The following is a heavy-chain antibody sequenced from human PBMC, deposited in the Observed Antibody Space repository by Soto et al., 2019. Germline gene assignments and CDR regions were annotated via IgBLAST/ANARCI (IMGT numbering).Heavy chain of an antibody. CDR2: ISGSGGST. J-gene: IGHJ4*02. V-gene: IGHV3-23*01. D-gene: IGHD4-4*01. CDR3: AKGFRYSNYGDY. Sequence: GGSLRLSCAASGFTFSSYAMSWVRQAPGKGLEWVSAISGSGGSTYYADSVKGRFTIPRDNSKNTLYLQMNSLRAEDTAVYYCAKGFRYSNYGDYWGQGTLVTVSS. CDR1: GFTFSSYA.